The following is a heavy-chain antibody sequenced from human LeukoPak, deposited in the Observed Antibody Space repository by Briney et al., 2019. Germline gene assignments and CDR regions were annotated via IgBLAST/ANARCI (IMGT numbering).Heavy chain of an antibody. J-gene: IGHJ4*02. Sequence: GGSLRLSCAASGFTFSSYGIHWVRQAPGKGPEWVAVISYDGGYTYYADSVKGRFTIPRDNSKNTLYLQMNSLRAEDTAVYYCAKDRLGGWPSGAFDYWGQGTLVTVSS. V-gene: IGHV3-30*18. CDR1: GFTFSSYG. CDR3: AKDRLGGWPSGAFDY. CDR2: ISYDGGYT. D-gene: IGHD6-19*01.